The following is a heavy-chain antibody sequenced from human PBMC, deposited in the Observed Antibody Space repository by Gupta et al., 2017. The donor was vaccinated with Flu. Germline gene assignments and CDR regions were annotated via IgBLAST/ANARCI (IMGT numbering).Heavy chain of an antibody. V-gene: IGHV3-23*01. Sequence: SWVRQTPGKGLEWVSAISGSGDRTYYEDSVKVRCTISRDNSKNTLYLQMNSLRADDTAVYYCARYCTKGLGDYYYYGMDVWGQGTTVTVSS. CDR2: ISGSGDRT. CDR3: ARYCTKGLGDYYYYGMDV. D-gene: IGHD2-8*01. J-gene: IGHJ6*02.